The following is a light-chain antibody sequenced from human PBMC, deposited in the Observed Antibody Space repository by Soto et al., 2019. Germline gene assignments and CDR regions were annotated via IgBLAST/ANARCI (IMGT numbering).Light chain of an antibody. CDR1: QSTSSW. Sequence: DIQMTQSPSTLSASVGDRVTITCRASQSTSSWLAWYQQKPGKAPKLLIYDASILESGVPSRFSGSGSGTEFTLTISSLQPDDFATYYGQQYNSYPYTFGQGTKLEIK. V-gene: IGKV1-5*01. CDR3: QQYNSYPYT. J-gene: IGKJ2*01. CDR2: DAS.